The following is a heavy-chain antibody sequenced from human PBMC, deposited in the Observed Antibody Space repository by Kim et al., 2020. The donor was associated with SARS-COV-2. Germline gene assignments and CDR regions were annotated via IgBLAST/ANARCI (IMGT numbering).Heavy chain of an antibody. CDR2: IKQDGSEK. J-gene: IGHJ5*02. CDR3: ARERSSWYPRSWFDP. V-gene: IGHV3-7*01. CDR1: GFTFSSYW. D-gene: IGHD6-13*01. Sequence: GGSLRLSCAASGFTFSSYWMSWVRQAPGKGLEWVANIKQDGSEKYYVDSVKGRFTISRDNAKNSLYLQMNSLRAEDTAVYYCARERSSWYPRSWFDPWGQGTLVTVSS.